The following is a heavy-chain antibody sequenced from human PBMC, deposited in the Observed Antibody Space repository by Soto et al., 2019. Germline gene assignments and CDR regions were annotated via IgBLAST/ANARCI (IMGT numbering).Heavy chain of an antibody. J-gene: IGHJ4*02. D-gene: IGHD2-21*01. Sequence: GASVKVSCKASGYTFTSYYMHWVRQAPGQGLEWMGWISAYNGNTNYAQKLQGRVTMTTDTSTSTAYMELRSLRSDDTAVYYCARDRGSVGIVVVRPDLFDYWGQGTLVTVSS. V-gene: IGHV1-18*04. CDR2: ISAYNGNT. CDR3: ARDRGSVGIVVVRPDLFDY. CDR1: GYTFTSYY.